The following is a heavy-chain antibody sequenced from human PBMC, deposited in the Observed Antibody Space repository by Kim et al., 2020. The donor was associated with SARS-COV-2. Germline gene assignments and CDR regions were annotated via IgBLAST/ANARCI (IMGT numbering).Heavy chain of an antibody. CDR1: GFSFDDYA. J-gene: IGHJ6*02. CDR3: AQEFNWNYFYFYDMDV. Sequence: GGSLRLSCVAFGFSFDDYAMHWVRQGPGMGLEWVSLISADGGSTYYSDSVRGRFTNSRDNSKNSLYLQMDSLRTEDTALYYCAQEFNWNYFYFYDMDVWGQGTTVTVSS. D-gene: IGHD1-7*01. CDR2: ISADGGST. V-gene: IGHV3-43*02.